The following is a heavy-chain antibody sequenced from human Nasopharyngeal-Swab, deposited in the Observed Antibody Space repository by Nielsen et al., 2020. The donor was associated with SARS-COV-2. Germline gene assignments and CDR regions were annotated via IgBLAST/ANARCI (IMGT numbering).Heavy chain of an antibody. D-gene: IGHD3-3*01. CDR3: ARAIFGEVIIFNYYYMDV. V-gene: IGHV4-34*01. J-gene: IGHJ6*03. CDR2: INHSGST. Sequence: RQAPGKGLEWIGEINHSGSTNYNPSLKSRVTISVDTSKNQFSLKLSSVTAADTAVYYCARAIFGEVIIFNYYYMDVWGKGTTVTVSS.